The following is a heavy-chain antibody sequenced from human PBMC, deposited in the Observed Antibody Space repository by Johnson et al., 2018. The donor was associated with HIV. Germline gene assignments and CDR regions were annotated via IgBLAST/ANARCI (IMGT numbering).Heavy chain of an antibody. CDR1: GFTFSSYA. CDR2: ISYDGSNK. D-gene: IGHD4-23*01. V-gene: IGHV3-30*04. CDR3: ARDPDDYGGRDAFDI. Sequence: QVQLVESGGGVVQPGRSLRLSCAASGFTFSSYAMHWVRQAPGKGLEWVAVISYDGSNKYYADSVKGRFTISRDNSKNTLYLQMNSLRAEDKAVYYCARDPDDYGGRDAFDIWGQGTMVTVSS. J-gene: IGHJ3*02.